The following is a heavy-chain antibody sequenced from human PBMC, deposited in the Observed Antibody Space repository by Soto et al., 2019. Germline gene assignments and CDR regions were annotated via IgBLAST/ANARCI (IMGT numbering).Heavy chain of an antibody. CDR2: IYYSGIT. CDR1: GGSITSDY. J-gene: IGHJ6*03. V-gene: IGHV4-59*08. CDR3: ARRSGNYYYYYMDV. Sequence: SETLSLTCSFSGGSITSDYWSWIRQPPGKGLEWIGYIYYSGITNYNPSLKSRVTISVDTSKNQFSLKLSSVTAADTAVYFCARRSGNYYYYYMDVWGKGTTVTVSS.